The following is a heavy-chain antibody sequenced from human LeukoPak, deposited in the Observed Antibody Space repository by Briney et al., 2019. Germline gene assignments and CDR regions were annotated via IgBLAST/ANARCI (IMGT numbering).Heavy chain of an antibody. CDR1: GFSFNIYD. CDR3: ARVMRRRASWSGYHDY. Sequence: GGSLRLSCAASGFSFNIYDMHWVRQVTGEGLEWVSGIGSTGDTYYLGSAQGRFIISRDNAKNSLYLQMNSLSAGDTAIYYCARVMRRRASWSGYHDYWGQGALVTVSS. CDR2: IGSTGDT. J-gene: IGHJ4*02. V-gene: IGHV3-13*01. D-gene: IGHD3-3*01.